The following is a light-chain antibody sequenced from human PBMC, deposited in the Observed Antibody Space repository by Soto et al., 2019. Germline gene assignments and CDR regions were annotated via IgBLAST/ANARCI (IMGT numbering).Light chain of an antibody. CDR1: QDIGTY. V-gene: IGKV1-8*01. CDR3: QQYNSYSPT. J-gene: IGKJ1*01. CDR2: DAS. Sequence: AIRMTQSPSSFSASTGDRVSITCRATQDIGTYLAWYQQIPGKAPKLLIYDASSLESGVPSRFSGSGSGTEFTLTISSLQPDDFATYYCQQYNSYSPTFGQGTKVDIK.